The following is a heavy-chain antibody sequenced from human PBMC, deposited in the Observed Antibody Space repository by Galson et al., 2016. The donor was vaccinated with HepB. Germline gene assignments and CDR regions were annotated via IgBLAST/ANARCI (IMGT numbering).Heavy chain of an antibody. CDR3: AREGFSMTAAITYYFDY. V-gene: IGHV3-30-3*01. Sequence: SLRLSCAASGFTFSAYAMHWVRQAPGKGLEWVTVISYDGSNKYYADSVKGRFTISRDNFKNTVYLQMNSLRAEDTAVYYCAREGFSMTAAITYYFDYWGQGALVTVSS. CDR2: ISYDGSNK. CDR1: GFTFSAYA. J-gene: IGHJ4*02. D-gene: IGHD6-13*01.